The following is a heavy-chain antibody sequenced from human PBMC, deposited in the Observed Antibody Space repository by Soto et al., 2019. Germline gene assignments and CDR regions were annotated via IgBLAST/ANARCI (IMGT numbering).Heavy chain of an antibody. CDR3: ARDLTGYNYEYKFGF. V-gene: IGHV3-30*03. J-gene: IGHJ4*02. D-gene: IGHD5-18*01. CDR1: GFTFSDFG. CDR2: ISFEGSNK. Sequence: PVGSLRLSCAVSGFTFSDFGMHWVRQSPGKGLEWVAVISFEGSNKYFAESVKGRFTISRDDSKNTVYLQMNSLRPEDTAVYFCARDLTGYNYEYKFGFWGQGTLVTVSS.